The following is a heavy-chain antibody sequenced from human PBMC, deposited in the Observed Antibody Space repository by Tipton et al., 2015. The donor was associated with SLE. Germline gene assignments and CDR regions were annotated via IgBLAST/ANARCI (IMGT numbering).Heavy chain of an antibody. Sequence: TLSLTCTVSGGSIGSYYWGWMRQLPGKGLEWIGYIFHGGTANYNPSLKSRVTISVDRSKNQFSLKLSSVTAADTAVYYCARGEWELFFDYWGQGSLVSVSS. V-gene: IGHV4-59*01. J-gene: IGHJ4*02. CDR3: ARGEWELFFDY. CDR2: IFHGGTA. D-gene: IGHD1-26*01. CDR1: GGSIGSYY.